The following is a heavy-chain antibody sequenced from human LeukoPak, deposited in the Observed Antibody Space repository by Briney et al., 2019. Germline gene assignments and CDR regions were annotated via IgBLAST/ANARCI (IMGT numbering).Heavy chain of an antibody. J-gene: IGHJ4*02. Sequence: ASVKVSCKASGYTFTDYYIHWVRQAPGQGLEWMGWINPNSGGTNYAQKFQGRVTMTRDTSISTAYMELSRLRSDDTAVYYCAWDSSGYYYFDYWGQGTLVTVSS. V-gene: IGHV1-2*02. CDR3: AWDSSGYYYFDY. D-gene: IGHD3-22*01. CDR2: INPNSGGT. CDR1: GYTFTDYY.